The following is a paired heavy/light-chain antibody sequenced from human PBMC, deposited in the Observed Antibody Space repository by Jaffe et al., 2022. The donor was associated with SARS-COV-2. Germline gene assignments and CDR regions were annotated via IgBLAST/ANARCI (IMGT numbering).Heavy chain of an antibody. Sequence: QVQLVQSGAEVKNPGASVKVSCKSSGYTLTSYYAHWVRQAPGQGLEWMGIINPSDGGTSYPQKFQGRVTMTRDMSASTLYMELSSLRSEDTAVYYCAREGRDGYNLGALDYWGQGTLVTVSS. J-gene: IGHJ4*02. CDR2: INPSDGGT. D-gene: IGHD5-12*01. CDR3: AREGRDGYNLGALDY. CDR1: GYTLTSYY. V-gene: IGHV1-46*01.
Light chain of an antibody. J-gene: IGLJ3*02. CDR1: SNNVGHQG. CDR3: SAWDSSLSAWV. Sequence: QAGLTQPPSVSKDLRQTATLTCTGNSNNVGHQGAAWLQQRQGHPPKLLSYRNNNRPSGISERLSASRSGNTASLTITGLQPEDEADYYCSAWDSSLSAWVFGGGTKLTVL. CDR2: RNN. V-gene: IGLV10-54*01.